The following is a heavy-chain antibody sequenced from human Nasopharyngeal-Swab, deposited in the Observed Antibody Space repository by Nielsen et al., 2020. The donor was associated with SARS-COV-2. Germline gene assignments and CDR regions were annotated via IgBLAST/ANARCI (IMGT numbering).Heavy chain of an antibody. J-gene: IGHJ5*02. V-gene: IGHV3-74*01. CDR1: GFTFSSYW. D-gene: IGHD4-17*01. CDR2: INGDGSST. Sequence: GGSLRLSCAASGFTFSSYWMHWVRQAPGKGLVWVSRINGDGSSTSYADSVKGRFTISRDNAKNTVYLQMNSLRAEDTAVYYCARDPGYGDTNWFDPWGQGTLVTVSS. CDR3: ARDPGYGDTNWFDP.